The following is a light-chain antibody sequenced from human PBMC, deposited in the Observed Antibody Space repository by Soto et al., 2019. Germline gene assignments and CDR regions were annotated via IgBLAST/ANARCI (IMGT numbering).Light chain of an antibody. J-gene: IGKJ4*01. V-gene: IGKV1-5*01. CDR3: QHYDSYPLT. CDR2: HAS. CDR1: QSINRW. Sequence: DLQMTQTPSTLSASVGDSVTITCRASQSINRWVAWYQQKPGKAPKFLIYHASILESGVPSRFSGSASGTEFTLTISGLLPDDFATYFCQHYDSYPLTCGGGTKGDIK.